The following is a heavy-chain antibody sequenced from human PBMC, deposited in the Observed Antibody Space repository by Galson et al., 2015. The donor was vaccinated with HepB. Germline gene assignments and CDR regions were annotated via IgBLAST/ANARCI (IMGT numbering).Heavy chain of an antibody. Sequence: SVKVSCKAPGYTFTSYAMHWVRQAPGQRLEWMGWINAGNGNTKYSQKFQGRVTITRDTSASTAYMELSSLRSEDTAVYYCARESRWSSRSLFDYWGQGTLVTVSS. CDR1: GYTFTSYA. J-gene: IGHJ4*02. CDR2: INAGNGNT. D-gene: IGHD6-13*01. V-gene: IGHV1-3*01. CDR3: ARESRWSSRSLFDY.